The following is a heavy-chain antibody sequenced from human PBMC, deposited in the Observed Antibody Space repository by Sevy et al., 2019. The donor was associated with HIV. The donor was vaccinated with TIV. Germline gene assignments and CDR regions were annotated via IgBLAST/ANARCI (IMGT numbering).Heavy chain of an antibody. CDR3: SKAGVRGGGTVDLFYFDY. V-gene: IGHV3-23*01. CDR1: GFTFSTYA. J-gene: IGHJ4*02. D-gene: IGHD2-15*01. CDR2: ISGSGVTT. Sequence: GGSLRLSCAASGFTFSTYAMSWVRQAPGKGLEWVSGISGSGVTTYYADSVKGRFTISRDNSKNTLYLQMNSLTAEDTAVYYCSKAGVRGGGTVDLFYFDYWGQGTLVTVSS.